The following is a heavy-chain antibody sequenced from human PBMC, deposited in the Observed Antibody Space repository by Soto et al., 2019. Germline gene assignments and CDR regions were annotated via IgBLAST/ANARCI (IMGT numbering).Heavy chain of an antibody. CDR3: AKNQGVELVPLATVDWFDP. Sequence: GGSLRLSCAASGFIFENFGMSWVRQAPGKGLEWISSISGSGFKKYYADSVKGRLTISRDNSKSTVYLELNNLSAEDTAVYHCAKNQGVELVPLATVDWFDPWGQGSVVTVSS. CDR1: GFIFENFG. CDR2: ISGSGFKK. J-gene: IGHJ5*02. D-gene: IGHD1-26*01. V-gene: IGHV3-23*01.